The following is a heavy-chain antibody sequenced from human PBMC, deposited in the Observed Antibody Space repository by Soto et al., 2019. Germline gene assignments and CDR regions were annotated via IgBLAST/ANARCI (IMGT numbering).Heavy chain of an antibody. D-gene: IGHD3-3*01. Sequence: ASVKVSCKASGYTFTSYYMHWVRQAPGQGLEWMGIINPSRGSTSYAQKFQGRVTITTDTSTSTAYMELSSLRSEDTAVYYCARGKEYYDFWSGYSIYYYYGMDVWGQGTTVTVSS. CDR1: GYTFTSYY. CDR2: INPSRGST. CDR3: ARGKEYYDFWSGYSIYYYYGMDV. J-gene: IGHJ6*02. V-gene: IGHV1-46*01.